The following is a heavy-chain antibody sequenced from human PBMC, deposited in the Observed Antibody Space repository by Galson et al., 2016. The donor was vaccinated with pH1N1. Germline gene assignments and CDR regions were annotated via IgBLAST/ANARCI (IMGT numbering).Heavy chain of an antibody. Sequence: SETLSLTCSVSGVSISSWSSYWGWTRQNPGKGREWFGIGLYRGTTYYNPSHKSRVTKAVDTSKNQFSLKLSSRTAPDPAVYYCARLIGSYLGAAFDIWGQGTMVTVSS. CDR2: GLYRGTT. CDR1: GVSISSWSSY. V-gene: IGHV4-39*07. D-gene: IGHD1-26*01. J-gene: IGHJ3*02. CDR3: ARLIGSYLGAAFDI.